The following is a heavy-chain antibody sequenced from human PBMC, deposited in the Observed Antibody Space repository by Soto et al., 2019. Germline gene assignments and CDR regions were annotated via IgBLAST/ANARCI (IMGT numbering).Heavy chain of an antibody. J-gene: IGHJ4*02. CDR1: GYSFTSYW. CDR2: IYPGDSDT. CDR3: ASGPNIAARRVFDY. D-gene: IGHD6-6*01. Sequence: VASLKISGKVSGYSFTSYWIGWVRQMPGKGLEWMGIIYPGDSDTRYSPSFQGQVTISADKSISTAYLQWSSLKASDTAMYYCASGPNIAARRVFDYWGQGTLVTVSS. V-gene: IGHV5-51*01.